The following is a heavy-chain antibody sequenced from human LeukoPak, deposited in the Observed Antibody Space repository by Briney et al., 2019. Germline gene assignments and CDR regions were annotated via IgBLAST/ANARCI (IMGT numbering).Heavy chain of an antibody. CDR1: GGSFSGYY. D-gene: IGHD2-15*01. CDR2: INHSGST. V-gene: IGHV4-34*01. CDR3: ARGLRGYCSGGSCYRWFDP. Sequence: SETLSLTCAVYGGSFSGYYWSWIRQPPGKGLEWIGEINHSGSTNYNPSLKSRVTISVDTSKNQFSLKLSSVTAADTAVYYCARGLRGYCSGGSCYRWFDPWGQGTLVTVSS. J-gene: IGHJ5*02.